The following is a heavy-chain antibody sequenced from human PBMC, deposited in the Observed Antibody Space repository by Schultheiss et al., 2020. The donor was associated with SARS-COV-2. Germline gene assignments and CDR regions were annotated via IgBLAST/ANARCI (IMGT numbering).Heavy chain of an antibody. J-gene: IGHJ3*02. D-gene: IGHD2-2*03. CDR3: ARDSGYCSSTSCYDAFDI. CDR1: GFTFSSYS. Sequence: GESLKISCAASGFTFSSYSMNWVRQAPGKGLEWVSSISSSSSYIYYADSVKGRFTISRDNAKNSLYLQMNSLRAEDTAVYYCARDSGYCSSTSCYDAFDIWGQGTMVTVSS. CDR2: ISSSSSYI. V-gene: IGHV3-21*01.